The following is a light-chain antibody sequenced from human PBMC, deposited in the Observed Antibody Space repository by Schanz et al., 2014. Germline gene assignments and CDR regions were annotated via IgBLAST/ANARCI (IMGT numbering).Light chain of an antibody. CDR1: SSDIGRYNY. Sequence: QSALTQPPSASGSPGQSVTISCTGTSSDIGRYNYVSWYQHHPGKAPKLLIYDVTKRPSGVPDRFSGSKSGKTASLTISGLQAEDEADYYCNSYAGNTNVFGTGTKLTVL. J-gene: IGLJ1*01. CDR3: NSYAGNTNV. V-gene: IGLV2-8*01. CDR2: DVT.